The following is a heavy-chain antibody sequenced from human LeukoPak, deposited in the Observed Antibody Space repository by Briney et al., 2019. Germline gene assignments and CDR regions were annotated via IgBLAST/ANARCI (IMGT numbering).Heavy chain of an antibody. V-gene: IGHV1-2*02. CDR1: RYTFTGYY. CDR3: ARDGAMDV. J-gene: IGHJ6*02. CDR2: INPNSGDT. Sequence: GASVNVSCTASRYTFTGYYMHWVRQAPGQGLEWMGWINPNSGDTSYAQKFQGRVTMTRDTSISTAYMELSRLRSDDTAVYYCARDGAMDVWGQGTTVTVSS.